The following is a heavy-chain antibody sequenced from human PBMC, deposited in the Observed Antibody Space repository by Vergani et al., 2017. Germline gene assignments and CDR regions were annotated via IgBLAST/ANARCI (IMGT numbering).Heavy chain of an antibody. D-gene: IGHD3-9*01. CDR1: GGPITSSSYY. Sequence: QLHLQESGPGLVKPSETLSLTCTVSGGPITSSSYYWGWIRQPPGKGLEWIGNIYHSGGAYYNPSLKGRVTISVDTSKNQFSLEVTSVTAADTAIYFCARTESFIFRYVHWALWGQGTLVTVSS. J-gene: IGHJ4*02. V-gene: IGHV4-39*01. CDR3: ARTESFIFRYVHWAL. CDR2: IYHSGGA.